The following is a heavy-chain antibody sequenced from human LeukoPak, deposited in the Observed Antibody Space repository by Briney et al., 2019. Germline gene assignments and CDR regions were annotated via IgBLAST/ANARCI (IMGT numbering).Heavy chain of an antibody. CDR2: IYHSGST. J-gene: IGHJ3*02. D-gene: IGHD4-17*01. CDR3: ARLSVMGGDYLDAFDI. V-gene: IGHV4-4*02. Sequence: SETLSLTCTVSGGSISSSNWWSWVRQPPGKGLEWIGEIYHSGSTNYNPSLKSRVTISVDKSKNQFSLKLSSVTAADTAVYYCARLSVMGGDYLDAFDIWGQGTMVTVSS. CDR1: GGSISSSNW.